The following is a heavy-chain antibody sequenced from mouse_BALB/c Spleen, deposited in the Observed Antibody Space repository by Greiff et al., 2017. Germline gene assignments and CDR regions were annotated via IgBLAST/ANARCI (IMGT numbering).Heavy chain of an antibody. D-gene: IGHD2-1*01. CDR3: ARFPYGNYAMDY. V-gene: IGHV5-17*02. Sequence: VQLKESGGGLVQPGGSRKLSCAASGFTFSSFGMHWVRQAPEKGLEWVAYISSGSSTIYYADTVKGRFTISRDNPKNTLFLQMTSLRSEDTAMYYCARFPYGNYAMDYWGQGTSVTVSS. CDR2: ISSGSSTI. CDR1: GFTFSSFG. J-gene: IGHJ4*01.